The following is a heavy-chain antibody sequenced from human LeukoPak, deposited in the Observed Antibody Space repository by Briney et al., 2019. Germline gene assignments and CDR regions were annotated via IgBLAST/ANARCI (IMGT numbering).Heavy chain of an antibody. J-gene: IGHJ4*02. CDR1: GFIFSNYA. CDR3: ARRYCSSISCSPFDY. Sequence: GESLRLSCAASGFIFSNYAMHWVRQAPGKGPQFVSAIGGDGGSTYYADSVKGRFTISRDNSKNTLYLQMGSLRVEDMAVYYCARRYCSSISCSPFDYWGQGTLVTVSS. V-gene: IGHV3-64*02. D-gene: IGHD2-2*01. CDR2: IGGDGGST.